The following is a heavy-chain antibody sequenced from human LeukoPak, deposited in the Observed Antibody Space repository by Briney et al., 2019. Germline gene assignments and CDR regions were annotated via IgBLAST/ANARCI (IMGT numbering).Heavy chain of an antibody. CDR3: ARDPHYGDFRRYYFYIDV. D-gene: IGHD4-17*01. J-gene: IGHJ6*03. CDR2: INPNSGGT. V-gene: IGHV1-2*02. Sequence: ASVKVSCKASGYTCTGYYIHWVRNAHGQGLEWMGWINPNSGGTISAQKFQGRVTMTRDTSISTAYMGLSRLRSDDTAVYYCARDPHYGDFRRYYFYIDVWGKGTTVTVSS. CDR1: GYTCTGYY.